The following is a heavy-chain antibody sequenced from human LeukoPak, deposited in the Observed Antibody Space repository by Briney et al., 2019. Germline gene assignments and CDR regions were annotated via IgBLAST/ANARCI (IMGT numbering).Heavy chain of an antibody. CDR1: GYTLTELS. D-gene: IGHD1-26*01. CDR2: FDPEDGET. CDR3: ATVGASLGDYYYYMDV. J-gene: IGHJ6*03. Sequence: ASVKVSCKVSGYTLTELSMHWVRQAPGKGLEWMGGFDPEDGETIYAQKFQGRVTMTEDTSTDTAYMELSSLRSEDTAVYYCATVGASLGDYYYYMDVWGKGTTVTVSS. V-gene: IGHV1-24*01.